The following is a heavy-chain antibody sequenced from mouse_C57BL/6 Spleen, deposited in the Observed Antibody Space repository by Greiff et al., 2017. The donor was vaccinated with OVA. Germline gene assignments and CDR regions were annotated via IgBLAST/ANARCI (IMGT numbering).Heavy chain of an antibody. CDR2: INPSTGGT. J-gene: IGHJ3*01. CDR3: AREGKTWFAY. V-gene: IGHV1-42*01. Sequence: VQLQQSGPELVKPGASVKISCKASGYSFTGYYMNWVKQSPEKSLEWIGEINPSTGGTTYNQKFKAKATLTVDQSSSTAYMQRKRLTSEDSAVYYCAREGKTWFAYWGQGTLVTVSA. CDR1: GYSFTGYY.